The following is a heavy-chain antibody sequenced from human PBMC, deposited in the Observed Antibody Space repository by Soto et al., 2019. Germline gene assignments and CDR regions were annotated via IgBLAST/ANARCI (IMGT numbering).Heavy chain of an antibody. J-gene: IGHJ6*02. CDR2: IYSGGST. CDR3: ARDPGSSGWFDDYYYYYGMDV. Sequence: GGSLRLSCAASGFTVSSNYMSWVRQAPGKGLEWVSVIYSGGSTYYADSVKGRFTISRDNSKNTLYLQMNSLRAEDTAVYYCARDPGSSGWFDDYYYYYGMDVWGQGTTVTVSS. V-gene: IGHV3-66*01. CDR1: GFTVSSNY. D-gene: IGHD6-19*01.